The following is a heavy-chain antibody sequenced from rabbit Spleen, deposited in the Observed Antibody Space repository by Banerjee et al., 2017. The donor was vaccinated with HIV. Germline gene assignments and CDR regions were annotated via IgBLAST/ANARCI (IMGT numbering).Heavy chain of an antibody. Sequence: EESGGDLVKPEGSLTLTCTASGFTLSSAYWICWVRQAPGKGLEWIACIDGGVKGTTYYASWAKGRFAVSKTSPTTVTLQMTSLTVADMATYFCARAGNSVWGDAFNLWGQGTLVTVS. CDR1: GFTLSSAYW. V-gene: IGHV1S45*01. CDR3: ARAGNSVWGDAFNL. CDR2: IDGGVKGTT. D-gene: IGHD4-1*01. J-gene: IGHJ4*01.